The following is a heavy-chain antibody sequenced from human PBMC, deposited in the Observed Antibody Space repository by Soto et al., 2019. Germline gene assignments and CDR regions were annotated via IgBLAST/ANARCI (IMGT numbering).Heavy chain of an antibody. V-gene: IGHV3-30-3*01. CDR1: GFMFSSYA. CDR2: MSYDGTNK. CDR3: ARDPSPYTSGWYGIDF. D-gene: IGHD6-19*01. J-gene: IGHJ4*01. Sequence: GGSLRLSCTASGFMFSSYAMLWVRQAPGKGLEWVAAMSYDGTNKYYADSLKGRFTISRDNSKNTLFLQMSSLTADDSAVYYCARDPSPYTSGWYGIDFWGLGTLVTVSS.